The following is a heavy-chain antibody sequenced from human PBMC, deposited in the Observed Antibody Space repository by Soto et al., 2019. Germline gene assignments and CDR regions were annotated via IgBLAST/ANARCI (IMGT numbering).Heavy chain of an antibody. J-gene: IGHJ1*01. Sequence: GGSLRLSCAASGFTFDDYAMHWVRQAPGKGLEWVSGISGNSGSIGYADSVKGRFTTSRDNAKNSLYLQMNSLRAEDTALYYCAKVTSSIAAAAFQHWGQGTLVTVSS. CDR2: ISGNSGSI. D-gene: IGHD6-13*01. V-gene: IGHV3-9*01. CDR1: GFTFDDYA. CDR3: AKVTSSIAAAAFQH.